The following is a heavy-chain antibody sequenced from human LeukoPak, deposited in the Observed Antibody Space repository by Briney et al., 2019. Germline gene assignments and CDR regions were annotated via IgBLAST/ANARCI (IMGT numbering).Heavy chain of an antibody. V-gene: IGHV4-34*01. Sequence: PSETLSLTCAVYGGSFSGYYWSWIRQPPGKGLEWIGEINHSGSTNYNPSLKSRVTISVDTSKNQFSLKLSSVTPEDTAVYYCARDSGNYHFDSWGQGTLVTVSS. D-gene: IGHD1-26*01. CDR2: INHSGST. CDR3: ARDSGNYHFDS. CDR1: GGSFSGYY. J-gene: IGHJ4*02.